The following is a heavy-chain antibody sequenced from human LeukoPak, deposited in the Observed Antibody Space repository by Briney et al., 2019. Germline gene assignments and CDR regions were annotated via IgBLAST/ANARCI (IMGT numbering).Heavy chain of an antibody. V-gene: IGHV4-59*01. CDR1: GASINSYY. CDR2: IYYSGST. J-gene: IGHJ6*03. Sequence: SETLSLTCTVSGASINSYYWSWIRQPPGKGLEWIGYIYYSGSTNYNPSLQSRVTISEDTSKNQFSLNLNSVTAADTAVYYCARVGYYYYYMDVWGKGTTVTISS. CDR3: ARVGYYYYYMDV.